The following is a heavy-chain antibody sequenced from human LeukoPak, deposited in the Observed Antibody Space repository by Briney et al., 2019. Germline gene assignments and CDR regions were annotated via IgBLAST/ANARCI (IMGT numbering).Heavy chain of an antibody. V-gene: IGHV1-8*01. J-gene: IGHJ6*02. Sequence: GASVKVSCKASGYTFTSYDINWVRQATGQGLEWMGWMNPNSGNTGYAQKFQGRVTMTRNTSISTAYMELSSLRSEDTAVYYCARGFYSSSWYWDYYYYYGMDAWGQGTTVTVSS. D-gene: IGHD6-13*01. CDR3: ARGFYSSSWYWDYYYYYGMDA. CDR1: GYTFTSYD. CDR2: MNPNSGNT.